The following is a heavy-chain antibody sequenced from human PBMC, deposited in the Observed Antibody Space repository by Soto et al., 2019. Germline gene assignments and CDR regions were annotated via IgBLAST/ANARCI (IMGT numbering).Heavy chain of an antibody. CDR2: IKSKTDGGTT. J-gene: IGHJ6*02. V-gene: IGHV3-15*01. CDR1: GFKFSNAW. D-gene: IGHD6-13*01. CDR3: TTHKRIAAAGTDWYYYYGMDV. Sequence: GGDLRLAWGGAGFKFSNAWMSWVRQAPGKGLGWVGRIKSKTDGGTTDYAAPVKGRFTISRDDSKNTLYLQMNSLKTEDTAVYYCTTHKRIAAAGTDWYYYYGMDVWGQGTTVTVSS.